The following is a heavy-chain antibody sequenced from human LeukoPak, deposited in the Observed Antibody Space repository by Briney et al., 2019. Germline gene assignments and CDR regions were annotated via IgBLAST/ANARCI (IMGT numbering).Heavy chain of an antibody. CDR3: ARALSCGDSPVD. CDR2: INPSGGST. D-gene: IGHD4-17*01. J-gene: IGHJ4*02. CDR1: GYTFTSYY. V-gene: IGHV1-46*01. Sequence: ASVKVSCKASGYTFTSYYMHWVRQAPGQGLEWMRIINPSGGSTSYAQKFQGRVTMTRDTSTSTVYMELSSLRSEDTAVYYCARALSCGDSPVDWGQGTLVTVSS.